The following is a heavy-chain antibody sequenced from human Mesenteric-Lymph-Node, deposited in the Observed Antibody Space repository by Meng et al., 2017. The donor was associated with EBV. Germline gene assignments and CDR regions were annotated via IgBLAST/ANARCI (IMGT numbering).Heavy chain of an antibody. J-gene: IGHJ4*02. CDR2: IYYSGST. V-gene: IGHV4-61*01. Sequence: QVQLQASGPGLVKPSGTLSLTCTVSGGSVSSGLYYWSWIRQPPGKGLEWIGYIYYSGSTNYNPSVRSRVTMSVDTSKSQFSLRLTSVAAADTALYYCARERSVTGRVRFGYWGQGTLVTVSS. D-gene: IGHD6-19*01. CDR1: GGSVSSGLYY. CDR3: ARERSVTGRVRFGY.